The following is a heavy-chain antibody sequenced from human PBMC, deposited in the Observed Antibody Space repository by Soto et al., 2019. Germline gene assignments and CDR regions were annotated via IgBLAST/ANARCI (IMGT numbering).Heavy chain of an antibody. CDR1: GFTFSSYG. CDR2: ISYDGSNK. J-gene: IGHJ6*02. D-gene: IGHD6-19*01. Sequence: GGSLRLSCAASGFTFSSYGMHWVRQAPGKGLEWVAVISYDGSNKYYADSVKGRFTISRDNSKNTLYLQMSSLGAEDTAVYYCVEDGSSGWPYYYGMDVWGQGTTVTVSS. V-gene: IGHV3-30*18. CDR3: VEDGSSGWPYYYGMDV.